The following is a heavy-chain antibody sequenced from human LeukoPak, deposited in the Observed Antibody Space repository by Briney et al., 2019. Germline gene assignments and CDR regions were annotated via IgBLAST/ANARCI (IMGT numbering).Heavy chain of an antibody. CDR2: IYYSGST. J-gene: IGHJ3*02. D-gene: IGHD4-17*01. V-gene: IGHV4-39*01. CDR1: GGSISSSSYY. Sequence: PSETLSLTCTVSGGSISSSSYYWGWIRQPPGKGLEWIGSIYYSGSTYYNPSLKSRVTISVDTSKNQFSLKLSSVTAADTAVYSCASPSNYRDYVVHAFDIWGQGTMVTVSS. CDR3: ASPSNYRDYVVHAFDI.